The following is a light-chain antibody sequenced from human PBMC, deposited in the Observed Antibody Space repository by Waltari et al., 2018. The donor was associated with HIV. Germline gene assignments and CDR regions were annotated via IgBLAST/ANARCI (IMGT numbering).Light chain of an antibody. CDR3: AAWDDSLNGVV. V-gene: IGLV1-44*01. J-gene: IGLJ2*01. CDR1: SSHIRSNT. CDR2: SNN. Sequence: QSVLTQPPSASGTPGQRVTISCSGSSSHIRSNTVNWYQQLPGTAPKLLICSNNQRPSGVPDRFSGSKSGTSASLAISGLQSEDEADYYCAAWDDSLNGVVFGGGTKLTVL.